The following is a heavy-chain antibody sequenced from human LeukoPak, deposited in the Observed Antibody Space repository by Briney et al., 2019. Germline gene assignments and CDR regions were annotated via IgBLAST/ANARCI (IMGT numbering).Heavy chain of an antibody. CDR1: GFTFSSYW. Sequence: GGSLRLSCAASGFTFSSYWMSWVRQAPGEGLEWVANIKYDGSEKYCVDSVKGRFTISRDNAKNALYLQMNSLRAEDTAVYYCARLKFVVVTAIPPDYWGQGTLVTVSS. CDR3: ARLKFVVVTAIPPDY. J-gene: IGHJ4*02. D-gene: IGHD2-21*02. V-gene: IGHV3-7*01. CDR2: IKYDGSEK.